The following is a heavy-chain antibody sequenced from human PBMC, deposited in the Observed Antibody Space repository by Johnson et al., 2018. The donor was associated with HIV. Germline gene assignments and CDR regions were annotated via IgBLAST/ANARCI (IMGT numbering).Heavy chain of an antibody. V-gene: IGHV3-30*03. CDR2: ISHDGSHK. CDR1: GFTFSS. CDR3: ARDTDYYDSSGYVGSAFDI. Sequence: QVQLVESGGGVVQPGRSLRLSCAASGFTFSSMHWDRQAPGKGLEWVAVISHDGSHKYYADSVKGRFTISRDNAKNSLYLQMNSLRAEDTALYYCARDTDYYDSSGYVGSAFDIWGQGTMVTVSS. J-gene: IGHJ3*02. D-gene: IGHD3-22*01.